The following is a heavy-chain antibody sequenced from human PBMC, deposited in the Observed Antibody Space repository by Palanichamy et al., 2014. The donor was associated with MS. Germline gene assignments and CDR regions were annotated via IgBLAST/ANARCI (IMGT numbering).Heavy chain of an antibody. D-gene: IGHD1-26*01. CDR3: ARHPYSGRNLGGPD. V-gene: IGHV4-38-2*02. J-gene: IGHJ4*02. CDR1: VTPSAVVST. CDR2: ISYSGSI. Sequence: QLQESGPGLVKPSRPCPSPALSLVTPSAVVSTGAGSGSPRKGLEWIASISYSGSIYYNQSLKSRVTISIDTSKKQLSLKLSSVTAADTAVYYCARHPYSGRNLGGPDWGQGTLITVSS.